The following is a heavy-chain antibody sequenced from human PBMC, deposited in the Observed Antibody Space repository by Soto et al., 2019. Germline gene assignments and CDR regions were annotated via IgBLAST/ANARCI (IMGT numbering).Heavy chain of an antibody. CDR1: GYTFTSYG. J-gene: IGHJ4*02. Sequence: GASVKVSCKASGYTFTSYGISWVRQAPGQGLEWMGWISAYNGNTNYAQKLQGRVTMTTDTSTSTAYMELRSPRSDDTAVYYCARSRTIAAAGLGFDYWGQGTLVTVSS. D-gene: IGHD6-13*01. CDR3: ARSRTIAAAGLGFDY. V-gene: IGHV1-18*01. CDR2: ISAYNGNT.